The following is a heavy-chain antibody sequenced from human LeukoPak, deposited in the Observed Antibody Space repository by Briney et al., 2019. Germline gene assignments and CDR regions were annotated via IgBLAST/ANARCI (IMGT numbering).Heavy chain of an antibody. CDR3: ARDRGINMVRGVIDY. CDR2: TNRDGSRT. CDR1: GFTFSSYS. Sequence: GGSLRLSCAASGFTFSSYSMNCVRQAPGKGLVGVSHTNRDGSRTDYADSVRGVFITARDNDENSLYLQMDSLRVDDAAVYYCARDRGINMVRGVIDYWGQGTLVTVSS. J-gene: IGHJ4*02. V-gene: IGHV3-74*01. D-gene: IGHD3-10*01.